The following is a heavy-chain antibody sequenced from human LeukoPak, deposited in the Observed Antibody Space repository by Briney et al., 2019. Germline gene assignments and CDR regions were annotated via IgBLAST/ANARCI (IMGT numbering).Heavy chain of an antibody. CDR2: INSDGSST. Sequence: GGSLRLSCAASGFTFSSYSMNWVRQAPGKGLVWVSRINSDGSSTSYADSVKGRFTISRDNAKNTLYLQMNSLRAEDTAVCYCARARGPLSVLRFLEWLTGWGQGTLVTVSS. CDR3: ARARGPLSVLRFLEWLTG. J-gene: IGHJ4*02. D-gene: IGHD3-3*01. CDR1: GFTFSSYS. V-gene: IGHV3-74*01.